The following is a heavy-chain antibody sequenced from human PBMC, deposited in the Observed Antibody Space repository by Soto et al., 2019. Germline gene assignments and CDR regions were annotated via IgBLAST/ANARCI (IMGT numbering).Heavy chain of an antibody. Sequence: QVQLVQSGAEVKKTGASVKVSCKASGYPFTTYYMHWVRQAPGQGLEWMGMINPSGGGTTYAQKFQGRVTVTSDTSTNTVYIELTSLTSEDTALYDCGRGSGWYGDYWGQGTLVSVSS. CDR2: INPSGGGT. CDR1: GYPFTTYY. V-gene: IGHV1-46*01. CDR3: GRGSGWYGDY. D-gene: IGHD6-19*01. J-gene: IGHJ4*02.